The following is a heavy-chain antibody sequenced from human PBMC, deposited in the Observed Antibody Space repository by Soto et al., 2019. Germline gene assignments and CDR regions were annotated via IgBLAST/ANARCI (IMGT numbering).Heavy chain of an antibody. CDR1: GYTFTSYG. J-gene: IGHJ6*02. CDR2: ISAYNGNT. CDR3: ARDFPSYSYGYLNTYYYYYGMDV. V-gene: IGHV1-18*01. D-gene: IGHD5-18*01. Sequence: ASVKVSCKASGYTFTSYGISWVRQAPGQGLEWMGWISAYNGNTNYAQKLQGRVTMTTDTSTSTAYMELRSLRSDDTAVYYCARDFPSYSYGYLNTYYYYYGMDVWGQGTTVTVSS.